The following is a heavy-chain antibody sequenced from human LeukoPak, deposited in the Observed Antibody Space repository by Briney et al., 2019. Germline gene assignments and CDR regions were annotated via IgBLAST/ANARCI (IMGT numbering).Heavy chain of an antibody. D-gene: IGHD1-26*01. CDR3: TKDSGHLRTDC. CDR2: VYYDGNT. CDR1: GGSINRSSYY. Sequence: PSETLSLTCSVSGGSINRSSYYWGWIRQAPGKGLEWIGSVYYDGNTYYNPNPSLKSRATVSMDTSRNQFSLKLRSVTAADTAVYYCTKDSGHLRTDCWGQGTLVTVSS. V-gene: IGHV4-39*02. J-gene: IGHJ4*02.